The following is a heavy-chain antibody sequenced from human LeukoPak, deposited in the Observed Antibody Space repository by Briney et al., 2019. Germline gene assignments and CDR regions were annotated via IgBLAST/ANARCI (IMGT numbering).Heavy chain of an antibody. V-gene: IGHV1-8*01. CDR2: INPNSGNT. Sequence: ASVKVSYKASGYTFTSYDVNWVRQATGHGLEWMGWINPNSGNTGYAQKFQGRVTMTRNTSISTAYMELSSLRSEDTAVYYCARDIDDILTGYSYFDYWGQGTLVTVSS. CDR1: GYTFTSYD. D-gene: IGHD3-9*01. CDR3: ARDIDDILTGYSYFDY. J-gene: IGHJ4*02.